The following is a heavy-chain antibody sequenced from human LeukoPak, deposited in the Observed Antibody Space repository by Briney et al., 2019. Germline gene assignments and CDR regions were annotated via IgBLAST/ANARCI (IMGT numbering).Heavy chain of an antibody. D-gene: IGHD6-6*01. Sequence: GSLRLSCTASGFSISSYDLSWVRQAPGKGLEWIGYIYTSGSTNYNPSLRSRLTISLDTSQNQFTLRLSSVTAADTAVYYCARHRVAAPHLDYGGQGTLVTVSS. CDR1: GFSISSYD. V-gene: IGHV4-4*09. CDR3: ARHRVAAPHLDY. CDR2: IYTSGST. J-gene: IGHJ4*02.